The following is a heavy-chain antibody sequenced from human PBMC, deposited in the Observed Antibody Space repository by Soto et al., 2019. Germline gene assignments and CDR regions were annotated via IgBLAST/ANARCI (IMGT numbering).Heavy chain of an antibody. CDR2: IYYSGST. D-gene: IGHD6-19*01. Sequence: TSETLSLTCTVSGGSISSYYWSWIRQPPGKGLEWIGYIYYSGSTNYNPSLKSRVTISVDTSKNQFSLKLSSVTAADTAVYYCATSVAGKGDFDYWGQGTLVTVSS. V-gene: IGHV4-59*01. J-gene: IGHJ4*02. CDR1: GGSISSYY. CDR3: ATSVAGKGDFDY.